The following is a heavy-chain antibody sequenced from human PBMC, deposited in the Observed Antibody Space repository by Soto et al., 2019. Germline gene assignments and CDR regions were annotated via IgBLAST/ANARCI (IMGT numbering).Heavy chain of an antibody. CDR1: GYTFSTFG. CDR2: ISAYNGNT. V-gene: IGHV1-18*01. CDR3: ARGLKLELEFDY. Sequence: ASVKVSCKTSGYTFSTFGISWVRQAPGQGLEWMGWISAYNGNTNYAQKLQGRVTMTTDTSTSTAYMELRSLRSDDTAVYYCARGLKLELEFDYWGQGTLVTVSS. J-gene: IGHJ4*02. D-gene: IGHD1-7*01.